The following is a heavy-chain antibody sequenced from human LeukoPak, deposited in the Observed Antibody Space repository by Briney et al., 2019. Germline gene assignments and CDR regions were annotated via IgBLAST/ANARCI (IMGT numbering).Heavy chain of an antibody. CDR2: ISYDGSNK. D-gene: IGHD6-13*01. V-gene: IGHV3-30*18. CDR1: GFTFSSYG. CDR3: AKSIISSWWYNWFDP. J-gene: IGHJ5*02. Sequence: QAGGSLRLSCAASGFTFSSYGMHWVRQAPGKGLEWVAVISYDGSNKYYADSVKGRFTISRDNSKNTLYLQMNGLRAEDTAVYYCAKSIISSWWYNWFDPWGQGTLVTVSS.